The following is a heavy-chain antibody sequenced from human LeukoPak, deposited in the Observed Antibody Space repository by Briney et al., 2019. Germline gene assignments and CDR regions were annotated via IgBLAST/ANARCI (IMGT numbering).Heavy chain of an antibody. CDR3: ASSYDSSGYYYEPFDY. V-gene: IGHV4-59*01. Sequence: SETLSLTCTVSGGSISSYYWSWIRQPPGKGLEWIGYIHYSGSTHYNPSLKSRVTISVDTSKNQVSLKLRSVTAADTAVYYCASSYDSSGYYYEPFDYWGQGTLVTVSS. CDR1: GGSISSYY. CDR2: IHYSGST. J-gene: IGHJ4*02. D-gene: IGHD3-22*01.